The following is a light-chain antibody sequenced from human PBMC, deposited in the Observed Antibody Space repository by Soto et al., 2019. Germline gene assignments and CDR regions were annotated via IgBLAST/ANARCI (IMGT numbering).Light chain of an antibody. CDR3: QQCKNWFSIT. V-gene: IGKV3-15*01. CDR1: QSVGSN. Sequence: EIVLTQSPGTLSLSPGERATLSCRASQSVGSNVIWYQQKPGQAPRLLMFSASTRATGIPARFSGSGSGTDFTLTISRLEPEDFAVYYCQQCKNWFSITFGQGTRLE. J-gene: IGKJ5*01. CDR2: SAS.